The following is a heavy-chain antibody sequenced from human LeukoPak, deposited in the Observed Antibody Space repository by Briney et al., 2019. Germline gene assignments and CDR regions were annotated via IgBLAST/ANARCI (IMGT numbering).Heavy chain of an antibody. CDR3: AELGITMIGGV. CDR1: GFTFSNYG. V-gene: IGHV3-30*02. CDR2: IRYDGNNK. J-gene: IGHJ6*04. D-gene: IGHD3-10*02. Sequence: PGGSLRLSCAASGFTFSNYGMNWVRQAPGKGLEWVAFIRYDGNNKYYADSVKGRFTISRDNAKNSLYLQMNSLRAEDTAVYYCAELGITMIGGVWGKGTTVTISS.